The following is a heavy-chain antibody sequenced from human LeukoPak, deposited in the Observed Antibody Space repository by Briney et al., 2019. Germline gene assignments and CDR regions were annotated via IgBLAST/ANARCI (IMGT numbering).Heavy chain of an antibody. D-gene: IGHD3-9*01. CDR2: ISSDGTNT. CDR3: ARDSPVLTV. J-gene: IGHJ4*02. CDR1: GFTFSSHW. V-gene: IGHV3-74*01. Sequence: GGSLRLSCAASGFTFSSHWMHWVRQAPGKGLVWVSRISSDGTNTNYADSVKGRFTISRDKSKNTLDLQMNSLRAEDSAIYYCARDSPVLTVWAQGTLVTVSS.